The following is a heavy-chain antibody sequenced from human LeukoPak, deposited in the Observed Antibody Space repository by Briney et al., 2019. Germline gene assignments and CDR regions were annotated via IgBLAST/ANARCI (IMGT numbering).Heavy chain of an antibody. D-gene: IGHD1-7*01. CDR3: ARNYEVDY. Sequence: GGSLGLSCVASGFTFSSYSMNWVRQAPGKGLEWVSYISSTSSTIYYADSVKGRFTISRDNAKNSLFLQMNSLRAEDTAVYYCARNYEVDYWGQGTLVTVSS. CDR1: GFTFSSYS. V-gene: IGHV3-48*04. CDR2: ISSTSSTI. J-gene: IGHJ4*02.